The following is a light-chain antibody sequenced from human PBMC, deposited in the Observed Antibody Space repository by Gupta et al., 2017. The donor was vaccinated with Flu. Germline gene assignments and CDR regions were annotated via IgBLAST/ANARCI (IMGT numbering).Light chain of an antibody. Sequence: QSALTQPPSASGSPGQSVPISCTGTSSDVGGYKYVSWHQQHPDKAHIFMIYEVSRRASVVPDRFSGSKSGNTSSLTVSVLQAEEEADYYCCSASNNFNWVFGGGTKLSVL. CDR2: EVS. CDR3: CSASNNFNWV. CDR1: SSDVGGYKY. J-gene: IGLJ3*02. V-gene: IGLV2-8*01.